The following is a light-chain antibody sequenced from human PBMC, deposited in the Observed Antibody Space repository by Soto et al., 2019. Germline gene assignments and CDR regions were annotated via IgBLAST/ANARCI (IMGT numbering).Light chain of an antibody. J-gene: IGLJ1*01. CDR2: DVS. CDR1: SSDVGGYNY. CDR3: SSYTSSSTLN. V-gene: IGLV2-14*01. Sequence: QSVLTQPASVSGSPGQPITISCTGTSSDVGGYNYVSWYQQHPGKAPRLMIYDVSIRPSGISYRFSASKSGNTASLTISGLQADDEADYYCSSYTSSSTLNFGTGTKVTVL.